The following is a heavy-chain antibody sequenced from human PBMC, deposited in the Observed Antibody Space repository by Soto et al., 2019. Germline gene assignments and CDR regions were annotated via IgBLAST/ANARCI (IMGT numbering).Heavy chain of an antibody. Sequence: EVQLVESWGGLVKPGGSLRLSCAASGFTFSSYSINWVRQAAGKGLEWVSSISSSSSYIYYADSVKGRFIISGDNAKNSLYLQMNSLRAEDTAVYYCARGPTPLQLGKLSAKWGNGTLVTVSS. CDR1: GFTFSSYS. D-gene: IGHD3-16*02. CDR3: ARGPTPLQLGKLSAK. J-gene: IGHJ4*01. CDR2: ISSSSSYI. V-gene: IGHV3-21*01.